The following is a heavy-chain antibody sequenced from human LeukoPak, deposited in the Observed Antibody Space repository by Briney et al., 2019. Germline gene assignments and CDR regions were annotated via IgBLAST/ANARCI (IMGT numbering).Heavy chain of an antibody. D-gene: IGHD3-22*01. CDR1: GGSINSYY. J-gene: IGHJ4*02. CDR3: ARGQGGSGYYY. CDR2: IYYSGST. V-gene: IGHV4-59*01. Sequence: PSETLSLTCTISGGSINSYYWSWIRQPPGKGLEWIGYIYYSGSTNHNPSLKSRVAISVDTSKNQFSLRLTSVTAADTAVYYCARGQGGSGYYYWGQGTLVTVSS.